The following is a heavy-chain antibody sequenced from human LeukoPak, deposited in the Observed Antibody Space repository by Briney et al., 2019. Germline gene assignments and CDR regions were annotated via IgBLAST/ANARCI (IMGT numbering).Heavy chain of an antibody. J-gene: IGHJ4*02. D-gene: IGHD2-21*02. CDR3: ARLTAFGYGAFDS. Sequence: EAPSLTCSQSGGSSCSTSHYGGWIRQPPRDGPGWIANIYYSATTFYTTSLKSRVTISVDTSRNQFSLRLSSLTASDTAVYYCARLTAFGYGAFDSWGQGTLVTVSS. CDR2: IYYSATT. CDR1: GGSSCSTSHY. V-gene: IGHV4-39*01.